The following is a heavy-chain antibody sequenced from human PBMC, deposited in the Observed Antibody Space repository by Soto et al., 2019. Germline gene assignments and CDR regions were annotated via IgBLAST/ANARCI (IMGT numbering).Heavy chain of an antibody. CDR3: ARAGEFDY. V-gene: IGHV4-34*01. CDR2: INHSGST. D-gene: IGHD6-19*01. Sequence: SETLSLTCAVYGGSFSDYYWSWIRQPPGKGLEWIGEINHSGSTNYNPSLKSRVTISVDTSKNQFSLKLSSVTAADTAVYYCARAGEFDYWGQGTLVTVSS. CDR1: GGSFSDYY. J-gene: IGHJ4*02.